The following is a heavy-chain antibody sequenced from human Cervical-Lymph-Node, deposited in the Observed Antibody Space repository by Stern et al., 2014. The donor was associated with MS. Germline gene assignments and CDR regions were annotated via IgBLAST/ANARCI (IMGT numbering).Heavy chain of an antibody. Sequence: QVQLVQSGAEVKKPGASVKVSCKASGYTFTSYYMHWVRQAPGQGLEWMGIIHPNDGSASYAHKFQDRVTMTRDTSTSTLYMELSSLSSEDTAVYYCAGGYTFDYWGQGTLVTVSS. CDR2: IHPNDGSA. CDR1: GYTFTSYY. V-gene: IGHV1-46*01. CDR3: AGGYTFDY. J-gene: IGHJ4*02. D-gene: IGHD5-18*01.